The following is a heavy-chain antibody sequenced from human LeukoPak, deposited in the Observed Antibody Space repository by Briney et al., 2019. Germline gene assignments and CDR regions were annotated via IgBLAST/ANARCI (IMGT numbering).Heavy chain of an antibody. Sequence: GGSLRLSCSASGFTFSGHAMSWVRQAPGKGLEWVSTISSAGDVTYHADSVKGRFAIFRDNSKNTLYLQMATLRVEDTAIYYCATDYTSGSFPFWGPGTLVTVSS. CDR1: GFTFSGHA. CDR3: ATDYTSGSFPF. V-gene: IGHV3-23*01. J-gene: IGHJ4*02. CDR2: ISSAGDVT. D-gene: IGHD3-22*01.